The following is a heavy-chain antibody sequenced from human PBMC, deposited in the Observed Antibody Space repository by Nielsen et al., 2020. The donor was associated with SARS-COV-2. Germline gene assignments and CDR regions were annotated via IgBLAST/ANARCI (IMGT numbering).Heavy chain of an antibody. CDR1: GFTFSSYS. CDR3: ARDLGGGGDY. D-gene: IGHD2-15*01. Sequence: GESLKISCAASGFTFSSYSMNWVRQAPGKGLEWVSYISSSSSTIYYADSVKGRFTISRDNAKSSLYLQMNSLRDEDTAVYYCARDLGGGGDYWGQGTLVTVSS. CDR2: ISSSSSTI. V-gene: IGHV3-48*02. J-gene: IGHJ4*02.